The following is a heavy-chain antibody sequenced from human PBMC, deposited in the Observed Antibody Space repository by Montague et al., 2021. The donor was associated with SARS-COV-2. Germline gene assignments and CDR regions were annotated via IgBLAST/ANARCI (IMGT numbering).Heavy chain of an antibody. CDR3: ARDPQYNKSWLHTIFEN. CDR2: ISGSGEST. CDR1: GFTFTSHP. J-gene: IGHJ4*02. Sequence: SLRLSCAASGFTFTSHPMSWVRQAPGKGLEWVSGISGSGESTYYADSVKGRFTVSRDNSKNTAHLQMNSLRAEDTAVYYCARDPQYNKSWLHTIFENWGQGTLVTVSS. D-gene: IGHD6-13*01. V-gene: IGHV3-23*01.